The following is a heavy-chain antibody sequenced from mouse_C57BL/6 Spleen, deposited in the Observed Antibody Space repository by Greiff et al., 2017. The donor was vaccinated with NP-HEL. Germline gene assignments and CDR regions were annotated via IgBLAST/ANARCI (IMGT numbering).Heavy chain of an antibody. CDR1: GFTFSSYA. V-gene: IGHV5-4*01. J-gene: IGHJ4*01. CDR2: ISDGGSYT. Sequence: EVQLVESGGGLVKPGGSLKLSCAASGFTFSSYAMSWVRQTPEKRLEWVATISDGGSYTYYPDNVKGRFTISRDNAKNNLYLQMSHLKSEDTAMYYGARAVTTVVAEDAMDDWGQGTSVTVAS. CDR3: ARAVTTVVAEDAMDD. D-gene: IGHD1-1*01.